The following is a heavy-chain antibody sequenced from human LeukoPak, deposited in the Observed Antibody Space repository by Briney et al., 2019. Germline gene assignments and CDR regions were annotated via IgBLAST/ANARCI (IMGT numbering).Heavy chain of an antibody. CDR1: GGSISSSSYY. J-gene: IGHJ4*02. D-gene: IGHD5-24*01. Sequence: SETLSLTCTVSGGSISSSSYYWGWIRQPPGKGPEWIGSIYYSGSTNYNPSLKSRVTIPVDTSKNQFSLKLSSVTAADTAVYYCAGTSRDGYNYSDYWGQGTLVTVSS. CDR3: AGTSRDGYNYSDY. V-gene: IGHV4-39*07. CDR2: IYYSGST.